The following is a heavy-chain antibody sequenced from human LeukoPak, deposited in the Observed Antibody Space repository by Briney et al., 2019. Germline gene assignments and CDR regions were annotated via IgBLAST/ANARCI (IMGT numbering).Heavy chain of an antibody. V-gene: IGHV3-48*02. CDR3: ARGGYDSIYHFFDI. J-gene: IGHJ3*02. D-gene: IGHD2-21*01. Sequence: PGGSLRLSCADPAFTFSAYGMKWGRQAPGKGLEWVSYISSSSSTIYYADSVKDRFTISRDNAKNSLYLQMDSLRDEDTAVYSCARGGYDSIYHFFDIWGQGTMVTVSS. CDR1: AFTFSAYG. CDR2: ISSSSSTI.